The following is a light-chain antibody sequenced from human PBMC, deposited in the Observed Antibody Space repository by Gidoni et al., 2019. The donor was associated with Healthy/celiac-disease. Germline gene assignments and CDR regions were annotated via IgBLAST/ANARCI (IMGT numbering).Light chain of an antibody. Sequence: DIQMTQSPSSLSASVGDRVTITCRASQSISSYLNWHQQKPGKAPKLLIYAASSLQSGVTSRLSGSGSGTDFTLTISSLQPEDFATYYCQQSYSTPPRFGQGTKVEIK. J-gene: IGKJ1*01. V-gene: IGKV1-39*01. CDR2: AAS. CDR3: QQSYSTPPR. CDR1: QSISSY.